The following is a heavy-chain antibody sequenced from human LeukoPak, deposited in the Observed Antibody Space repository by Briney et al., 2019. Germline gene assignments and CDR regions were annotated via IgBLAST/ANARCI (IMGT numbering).Heavy chain of an antibody. CDR1: GFTFSDFA. CDR3: AKDYWGFDY. CDR2: IHHDGSND. J-gene: IGHJ4*02. D-gene: IGHD7-27*01. Sequence: GGSLRLSCAASGFTFSDFAMHWIRQAPGKGLEWVAFIHHDGSNDQYADSVKGRFTISRDNSKNMVYLQMNSLKFEDTAIYYCAKDYWGFDYWGPGTLVIVSS. V-gene: IGHV3-30*02.